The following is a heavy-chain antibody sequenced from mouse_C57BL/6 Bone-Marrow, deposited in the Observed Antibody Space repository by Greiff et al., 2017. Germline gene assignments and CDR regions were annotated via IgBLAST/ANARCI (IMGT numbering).Heavy chain of an antibody. J-gene: IGHJ4*01. V-gene: IGHV1-58*01. D-gene: IGHD2-5*01. CDR3: ARYEGYSNYGPLAMDY. CDR1: GYTFTSYG. Sequence: EVQRVESGAELVRPGSSVKMSCKTSGYTFTSYGINWVKQRPGQGLEWIGYIYIGNGYTEYNEKFKGKATLTSDTSSSTAYMQLSSLTSEDSAIYFCARYEGYSNYGPLAMDYWGQGTSVTVSS. CDR2: IYIGNGYT.